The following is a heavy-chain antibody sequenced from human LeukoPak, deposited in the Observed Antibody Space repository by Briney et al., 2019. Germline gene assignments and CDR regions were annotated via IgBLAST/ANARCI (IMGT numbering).Heavy chain of an antibody. CDR3: ARDRLNRAYCGNDCYSAAFDY. Sequence: PGGSLRLSCATSGFIFNNYDPHWVRQAPGKGLEWLATISRDGKRQFYTDSVKGRFTISRDDSGNTLYLQMNSLRPEDTAVYYCARDRLNRAYCGNDCYSAAFDYWGQGTLVTVSS. D-gene: IGHD2-21*02. J-gene: IGHJ4*02. CDR1: GFIFNNYD. CDR2: ISRDGKRQ. V-gene: IGHV3-30*03.